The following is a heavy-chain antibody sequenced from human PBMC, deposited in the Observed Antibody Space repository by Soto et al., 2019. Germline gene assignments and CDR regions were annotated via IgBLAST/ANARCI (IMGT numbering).Heavy chain of an antibody. J-gene: IGHJ1*01. CDR2: IIPVFGTV. D-gene: IGHD3-16*01. CDR3: AKVMAAAGYDS. CDR1: GGTFGNSA. V-gene: IGHV1-69*01. Sequence: QVKLVQSGAEVKKPGSSVKVSCKASGGTFGNSAISWVRQDPGQGLEWMGGIIPVFGTVNYAQKFEGRVTIAADESTSTVFMKMRRLTSEDTAVYYCAKVMAAAGYDSWGQGHLVTVSS.